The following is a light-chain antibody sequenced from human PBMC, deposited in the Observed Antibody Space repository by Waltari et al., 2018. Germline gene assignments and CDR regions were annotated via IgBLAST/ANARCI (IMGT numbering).Light chain of an antibody. CDR2: EDT. V-gene: IGLV3-10*01. CDR1: ELPRKY. CDR3: YSSDSTGLRV. Sequence: YELTQPHSVSVSPGQTARITRSGHELPRKYSYWFQQKSGQAPRLVIYEDTKRPSGIPERFSGSSSGTVATLTITGAQVDDEADYYCYSSDSTGLRVFGGGTTVVVL. J-gene: IGLJ1*01.